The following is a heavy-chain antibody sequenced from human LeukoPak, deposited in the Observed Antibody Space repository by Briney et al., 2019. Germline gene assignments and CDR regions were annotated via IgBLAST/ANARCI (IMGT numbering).Heavy chain of an antibody. CDR1: GFTFNTYW. D-gene: IGHD6-25*01. Sequence: GGSLRLSCAASGFTFNTYWMGWVRQAPGKGLEWVATIKQDGGEEYYVDSVKGRFTISRDNAKNSLFLQMNSLRAEDTAVYYCARVSRSAANYGGQGTLVTVSS. V-gene: IGHV3-7*05. CDR3: ARVSRSAANY. CDR2: IKQDGGEE. J-gene: IGHJ4*02.